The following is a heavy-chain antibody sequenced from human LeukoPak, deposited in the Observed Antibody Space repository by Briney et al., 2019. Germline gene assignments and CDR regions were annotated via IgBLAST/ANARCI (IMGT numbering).Heavy chain of an antibody. V-gene: IGHV4-59*01. Sequence: SETLSLTCTVSGGSINSYYWSWIRQPPGKGLEWIGYIYYSGSTNYNPSLKSRVTISADTSKNQFSLRLSSVTAADTAVYYCARALRYSDYWGQGTLVTVSS. CDR3: ARALRYSDY. D-gene: IGHD5-12*01. CDR2: IYYSGST. J-gene: IGHJ4*02. CDR1: GGSINSYY.